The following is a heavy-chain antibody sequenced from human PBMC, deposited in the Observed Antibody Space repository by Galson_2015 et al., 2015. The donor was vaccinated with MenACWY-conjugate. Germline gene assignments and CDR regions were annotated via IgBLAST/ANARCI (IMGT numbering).Heavy chain of an antibody. V-gene: IGHV4-4*07. J-gene: IGHJ3*01. CDR3: ARARKLWSDHYRVDALDF. D-gene: IGHD3-3*01. CDR2: GDAGRIA. Sequence: TCSVSGDSLTSHFLAWIRQPAGKGLEVIGYGDAGRIANYNASLKSRVTISVDTSTQLSLRLTSVAAADTAVYYCARARKLWSDHYRVDALDFWGQGALVTVSS. CDR1: GDSLTSHF.